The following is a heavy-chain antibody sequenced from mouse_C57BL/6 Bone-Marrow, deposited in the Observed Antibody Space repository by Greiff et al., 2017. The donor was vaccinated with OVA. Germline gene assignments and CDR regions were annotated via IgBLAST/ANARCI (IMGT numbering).Heavy chain of an antibody. Sequence: DVKVEESGGGLVQPGGSLKLSCAASGFTFSDYYMYWVRQTPEKRLEWVAYISNGGGSTYYPDTVKGRFTISRDNAKNTLYLQMSRLKSEDTAMYYCARQGGITTVVADWYFDVWGTGTTVTVSS. CDR1: GFTFSDYY. D-gene: IGHD1-1*01. CDR2: ISNGGGST. J-gene: IGHJ1*03. V-gene: IGHV5-12*01. CDR3: ARQGGITTVVADWYFDV.